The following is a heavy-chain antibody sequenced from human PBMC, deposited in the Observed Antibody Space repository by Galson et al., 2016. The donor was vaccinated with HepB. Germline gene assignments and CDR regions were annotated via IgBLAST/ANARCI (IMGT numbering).Heavy chain of an antibody. D-gene: IGHD3-10*01. CDR2: IIPSGGDT. Sequence: SLRLSCAASGFTFRSYEMNWVRQTPGKGLEWVASIIPSGGDTHYAESVKGRFTISRDNSKYTVYLQMHSLRGEDTALYYCVKDKDYYGMDVWGQGTTVIVSS. V-gene: IGHV3-23*01. J-gene: IGHJ6*02. CDR1: GFTFRSYE. CDR3: VKDKDYYGMDV.